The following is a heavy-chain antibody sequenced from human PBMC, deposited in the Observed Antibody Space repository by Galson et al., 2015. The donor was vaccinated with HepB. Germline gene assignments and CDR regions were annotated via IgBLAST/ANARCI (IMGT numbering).Heavy chain of an antibody. CDR2: ITPYYGHI. V-gene: IGHV1-18*01. J-gene: IGHJ4*02. CDR3: ARDEVPFCSSGNYYQGHAF. D-gene: IGHD2-2*01. Sequence: SVKVSCKASGYSFSIYGISWVRLAPGQGLEWMGWITPYYGHINYAQRSQGRVTMTTDTATSTAYMELKSLTSDDTAVYYCARDEVPFCSSGNYYQGHAFWGQGTLVTVSS. CDR1: GYSFSIYG.